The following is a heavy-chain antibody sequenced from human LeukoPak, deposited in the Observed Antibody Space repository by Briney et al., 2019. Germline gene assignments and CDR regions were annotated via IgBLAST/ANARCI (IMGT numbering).Heavy chain of an antibody. Sequence: PSETLSLTCTVSGGSISSYYWSWIRQPAGKGLEWIGRIYTSGSTNYNPSLKSRVTMSVDTSKNQFSLKLRSVTAADTALYYCARDLFLCSSTSCYAGLPYYDILPSGIWFDPWGQGTLVTVSS. CDR2: IYTSGST. CDR1: GGSISSYY. V-gene: IGHV4-4*07. J-gene: IGHJ5*02. CDR3: ARDLFLCSSTSCYAGLPYYDILPSGIWFDP. D-gene: IGHD2-2*01.